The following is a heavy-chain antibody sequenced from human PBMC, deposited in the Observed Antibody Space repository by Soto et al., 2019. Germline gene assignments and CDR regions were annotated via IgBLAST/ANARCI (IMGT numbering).Heavy chain of an antibody. CDR3: ARLSAAWFDP. CDR1: GGSVSSGSYS. Sequence: QVQLQESGPGLVKPSETLSLTCTVSGGSVSSGSYSWGWIRQPPGQGLEWLGYIYHSGSTNYTPALKSRVTISVDTSKNQFSLSLTSVTAADTAVYYCARLSAAWFDPWGQGTLVTVAS. D-gene: IGHD6-19*01. V-gene: IGHV4-61*01. J-gene: IGHJ5*02. CDR2: IYHSGST.